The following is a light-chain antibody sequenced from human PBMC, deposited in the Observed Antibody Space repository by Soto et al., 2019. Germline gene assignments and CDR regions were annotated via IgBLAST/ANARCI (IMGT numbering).Light chain of an antibody. J-gene: IGKJ2*03. Sequence: ETMMTQSPDTPSVSPGESATLSCRASQDVSTNLAWFHQKPGQTPRLVLYGASKRATGIPARFSGSGSGRHFTLTISSLQSEDFGVYYCQHYNNWPPYSFGQGTKVDIK. CDR3: QHYNNWPPYS. V-gene: IGKV3-15*01. CDR2: GAS. CDR1: QDVSTN.